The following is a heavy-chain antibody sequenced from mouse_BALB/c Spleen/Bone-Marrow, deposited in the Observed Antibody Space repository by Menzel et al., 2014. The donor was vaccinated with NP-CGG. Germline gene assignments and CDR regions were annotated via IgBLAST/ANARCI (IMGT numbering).Heavy chain of an antibody. CDR3: ARSEGDYDGAMDY. Sequence: VQLQQPGPGLVKPSQSLSLTCTVTGYSITSDYAWNWIRQFPGNKLEWMGYISYSGSTSYNPSLKSRISITRDTSKNQFFLQLNSVTTEDTATYYCARSEGDYDGAMDYWGQGTSVTVSS. CDR1: GYSITSDYA. D-gene: IGHD2-4*01. J-gene: IGHJ4*01. CDR2: ISYSGST. V-gene: IGHV3-2*02.